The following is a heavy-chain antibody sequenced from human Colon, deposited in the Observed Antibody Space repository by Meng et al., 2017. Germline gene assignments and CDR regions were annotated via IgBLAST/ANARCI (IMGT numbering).Heavy chain of an antibody. V-gene: IGHV3-11*01. CDR1: GFTFRDHY. CDR2: ISTGATTI. CDR3: ARGHWGLDY. J-gene: IGHJ4*02. D-gene: IGHD7-27*01. Sequence: GGSLRLSCAASGFTFRDHYMTWIRHAPGKRLEWLAYISTGATTIDYADSLKGRFTISRDDSKNSIHLQMHSLRDDDSALYFCARGHWGLDYWGQGTLVTVSS.